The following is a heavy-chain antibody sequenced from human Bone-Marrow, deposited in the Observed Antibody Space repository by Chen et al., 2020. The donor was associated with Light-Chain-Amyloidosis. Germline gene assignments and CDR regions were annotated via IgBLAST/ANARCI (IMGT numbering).Heavy chain of an antibody. Sequence: QVKLQQWGAGLLKPSETLSLTCAVYGGSFSGYYWSWIRQPPGKGLEWIGEINHSGSTNYNPSLKSRVTISVDTSKNQFSLKLSSVTAADTAVYYCARGPSRITIFGVVITRGYFDYWGQGTLVTVSS. CDR2: INHSGST. V-gene: IGHV4-34*01. CDR1: GGSFSGYY. J-gene: IGHJ4*02. CDR3: ARGPSRITIFGVVITRGYFDY. D-gene: IGHD3-3*01.